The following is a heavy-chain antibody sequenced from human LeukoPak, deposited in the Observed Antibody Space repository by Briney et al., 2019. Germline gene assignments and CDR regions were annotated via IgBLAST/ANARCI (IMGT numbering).Heavy chain of an antibody. CDR1: GFTFSSYW. J-gene: IGHJ4*02. V-gene: IGHV3-7*03. D-gene: IGHD3-10*01. Sequence: GGSLRLSCAASGFTFSSYWMSWVRQAAGKGLEWVANIKQDGSEKYYVDSVKGRFTISRDNAKNSLYLQMNSLRAEDTAVYYCARLYGSGSYYNDPDYFDYWGQGTLVTVSS. CDR3: ARLYGSGSYYNDPDYFDY. CDR2: IKQDGSEK.